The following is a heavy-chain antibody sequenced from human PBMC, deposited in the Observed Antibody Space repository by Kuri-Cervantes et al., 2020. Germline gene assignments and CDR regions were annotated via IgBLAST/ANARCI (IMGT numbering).Heavy chain of an antibody. CDR2: ISGSGAGT. J-gene: IGHJ6*03. D-gene: IGHD2-8*01. V-gene: IGHV3-23*01. Sequence: GGSLRLSCEASGFTFSSYAMAWVRQAPGKGLEWVSAISGSGAGTYYADSMKGRFTVSRDNSKNTLYLQMNSLRAEDTAIYYCAKSMGYYHYMDVWGEGTTVTVSS. CDR3: AKSMGYYHYMDV. CDR1: GFTFSSYA.